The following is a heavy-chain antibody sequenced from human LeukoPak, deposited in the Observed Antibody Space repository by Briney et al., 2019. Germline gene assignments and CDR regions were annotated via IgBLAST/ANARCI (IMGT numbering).Heavy chain of an antibody. J-gene: IGHJ3*02. CDR1: GFTFSSYA. V-gene: IGHV3-30-3*01. Sequence: GGSLRLSCAASGFTFSSYAMHWVRQAPGKGLEWVAVISYDGSNKYYADSVKGRFTISRDNSKNTLYLQMNSLRAEDTAVYYCAREEVEDFEIWGQVTMVTVSS. CDR2: ISYDGSNK. CDR3: AREEVEDFEI.